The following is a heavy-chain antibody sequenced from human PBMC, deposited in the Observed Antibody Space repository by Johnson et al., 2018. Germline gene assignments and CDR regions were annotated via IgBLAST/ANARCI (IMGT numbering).Heavy chain of an antibody. CDR3: VKDDSSSSAAYGMAV. CDR1: GFTFSSYG. J-gene: IGHJ6*02. CDR2: ISYDGSNK. V-gene: IGHV3-30*18. Sequence: QVQLVQSGGGVVQPGRSLRLSCAASGFTFSSYGMHWVRQAPGKGLEWMAVISYDGSNKYYADSVKGRFTISRDKSKNTLYLQMNSLRAADTAFYYCVKDDSSSSAAYGMAVWGQGTTVTVSS. D-gene: IGHD6-6*01.